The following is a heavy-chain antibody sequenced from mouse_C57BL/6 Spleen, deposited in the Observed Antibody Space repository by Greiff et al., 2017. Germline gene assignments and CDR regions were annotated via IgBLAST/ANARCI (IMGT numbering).Heavy chain of an antibody. Sequence: EVKLVESGGGLVQSGRSLRLSCATSGFTFSDFYMEWVRQAPGKGLEWIAASRNKANDYTTEYSASVKGRFIVSRDTSQSILYLQMNALRAEDTAIYYCARDAVGTRAWFAYWGKGTLVTVSA. V-gene: IGHV7-1*01. J-gene: IGHJ3*01. CDR1: GFTFSDFY. CDR3: ARDAVGTRAWFAY. D-gene: IGHD4-1*01. CDR2: SRNKANDYTT.